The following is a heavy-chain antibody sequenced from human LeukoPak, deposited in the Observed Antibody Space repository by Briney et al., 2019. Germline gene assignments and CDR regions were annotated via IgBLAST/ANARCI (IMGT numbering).Heavy chain of an antibody. CDR1: GFTFSSYS. Sequence: GGSLRLSCAASGFTFSSYSMNWVRQAPGKGLEWVSYISSSSSTIYYADSVKGRFTISRDNAKNSLYLQMNSLRAEDTAVYYCARDSLWFGELLSCFDYWGQGTLVTVSS. CDR2: ISSSSSTI. CDR3: ARDSLWFGELLSCFDY. J-gene: IGHJ4*02. D-gene: IGHD3-10*01. V-gene: IGHV3-48*01.